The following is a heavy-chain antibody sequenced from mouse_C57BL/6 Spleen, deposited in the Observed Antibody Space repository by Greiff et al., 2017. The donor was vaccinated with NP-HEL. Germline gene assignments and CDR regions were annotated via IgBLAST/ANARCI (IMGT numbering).Heavy chain of an antibody. V-gene: IGHV1-53*01. Sequence: QVQLQQSGTELVKPGASVKLSCKASGYTFTSYWMHWVKQRPGQGLEWIGNINPSNGGTNYNEKFKSKATLTVDKSSSTAYMQLSSLTSEDSAVYDCARRTTVVADWYFDVWGTGTTVTVSS. J-gene: IGHJ1*03. D-gene: IGHD1-1*01. CDR1: GYTFTSYW. CDR2: INPSNGGT. CDR3: ARRTTVVADWYFDV.